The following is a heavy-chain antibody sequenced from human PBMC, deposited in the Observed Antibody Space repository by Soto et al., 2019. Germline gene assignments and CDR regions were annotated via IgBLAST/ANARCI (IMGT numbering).Heavy chain of an antibody. Sequence: GGSLRLSCAASGFAFSSHPMSWVRQAPEKGLEWVAGISDGGDLTYNADSVRGRFTISRDNSRNTLYLQMNSLRAEDTAVYYCASGVYAFDFRGQGTMVTVSS. V-gene: IGHV3-23*01. CDR1: GFAFSSHP. D-gene: IGHD2-8*02. CDR2: ISDGGDLT. J-gene: IGHJ3*01. CDR3: ASGVYAFDF.